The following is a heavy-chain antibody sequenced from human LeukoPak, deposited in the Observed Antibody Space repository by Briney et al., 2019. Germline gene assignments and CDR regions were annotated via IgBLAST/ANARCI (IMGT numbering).Heavy chain of an antibody. CDR3: ARSTIVILPDAADAFDI. CDR1: GYTFTSYG. Sequence: AGSVRVSCAASGYTFTSYGMSWVRQAPGKGLEGMGWMSAYNGNKNYAQKLKGRVTMTTDKSKNTAYMELRSLRSEDRAVYFCARSTIVILPDAADAFDIWGQGTRVTVSS. CDR2: MSAYNGNK. J-gene: IGHJ3*02. V-gene: IGHV1-18*01. D-gene: IGHD2-2*01.